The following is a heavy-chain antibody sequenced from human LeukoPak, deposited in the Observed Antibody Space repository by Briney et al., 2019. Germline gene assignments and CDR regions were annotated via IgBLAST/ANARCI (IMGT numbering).Heavy chain of an antibody. CDR1: GFTFDDYA. D-gene: IGHD6-13*01. Sequence: GGSLRLSCAASGFTFDDYAMHWVRQAPGKGLEWVSGISWNSGSIGYADSVKGRFTISRDNAKNSLYLQMNSLRAEDMAFYYCAKSSGYSSSWALDYWGQGTLVTVSS. CDR2: ISWNSGSI. V-gene: IGHV3-9*03. J-gene: IGHJ4*02. CDR3: AKSSGYSSSWALDY.